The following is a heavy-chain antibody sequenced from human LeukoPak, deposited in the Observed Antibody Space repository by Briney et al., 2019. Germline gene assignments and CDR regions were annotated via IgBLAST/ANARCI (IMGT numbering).Heavy chain of an antibody. D-gene: IGHD3-3*01. CDR3: ARQRITIFGSPSGWFDP. Sequence: GESLKISRKGSGYRFTSYWLGWVRQMPGKGLEWMGIIYPGDSDTRYSPSFQGQVTISADKSISTAYLQWSSLKASDTAIYYCARQRITIFGSPSGWFDPWGQGTLVTVSS. J-gene: IGHJ5*02. CDR1: GYRFTSYW. CDR2: IYPGDSDT. V-gene: IGHV5-51*01.